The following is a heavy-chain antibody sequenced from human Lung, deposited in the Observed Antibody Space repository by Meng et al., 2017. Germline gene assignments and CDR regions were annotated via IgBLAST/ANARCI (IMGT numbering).Heavy chain of an antibody. Sequence: QGQLRHVGAGRLTPSETRSLTCVVSGGAFSDYYWSWIRPPPGKGLEWIGEINHSGSTNYNPSLESRATISVDTSQNNLSLKLSAVTAADSAVYYCARGPTTMAHDFDYWGQGTLVTVSS. CDR3: ARGPTTMAHDFDY. J-gene: IGHJ4*02. V-gene: IGHV4-34*01. CDR2: INHSGST. CDR1: GGAFSDYY. D-gene: IGHD4-11*01.